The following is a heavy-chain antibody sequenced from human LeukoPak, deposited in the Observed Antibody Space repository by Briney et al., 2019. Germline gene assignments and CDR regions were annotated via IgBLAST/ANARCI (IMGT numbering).Heavy chain of an antibody. J-gene: IGHJ5*02. D-gene: IGHD4-17*01. CDR1: GFTFSSYA. CDR2: IRGSGGST. CDR3: ARRNGDYRGDWFDP. V-gene: IGHV3-23*01. Sequence: GGSLRLSCGASGFTFSSYAMSWVRQAPGKGLEWVSAIRGSGGSTYYADSVKGRFTISRDNSKNTLYLQMNSLRAEDTAVYYCARRNGDYRGDWFDPWGQGTLVTVSS.